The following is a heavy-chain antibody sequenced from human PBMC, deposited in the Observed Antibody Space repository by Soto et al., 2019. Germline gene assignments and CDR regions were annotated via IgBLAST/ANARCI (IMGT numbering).Heavy chain of an antibody. CDR1: GGTFSSYA. D-gene: IGHD6-13*01. CDR2: IIPIFGTA. V-gene: IGHV1-69*12. CDR3: AVGQGIAEAGSLPRSYYGMDV. Sequence: QVQLVQSGAEVKKPGSSVKVSCKASGGTFSSYAISWVRQAPGQGLEWMGGIIPIFGTANYAQKVQGRVTINAGEATPTAYMELRSLRSEDTAVYYCAVGQGIAEAGSLPRSYYGMDVWRQGTTVTVSS. J-gene: IGHJ6*02.